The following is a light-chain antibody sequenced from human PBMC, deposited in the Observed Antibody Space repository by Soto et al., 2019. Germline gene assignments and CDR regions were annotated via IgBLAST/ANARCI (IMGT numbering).Light chain of an antibody. V-gene: IGLV2-14*01. Sequence: QSVLTQPASVSGSPGQSITISCSGTSSDIGGYDYVSWYQQKPGTAPKVMIFQARHRPSGVSNRFSGSKSGSTASLTISGLQAEDEADYYCSSYTSSITYVFGTGTKITVL. CDR1: SSDIGGYDY. J-gene: IGLJ1*01. CDR2: QAR. CDR3: SSYTSSITYV.